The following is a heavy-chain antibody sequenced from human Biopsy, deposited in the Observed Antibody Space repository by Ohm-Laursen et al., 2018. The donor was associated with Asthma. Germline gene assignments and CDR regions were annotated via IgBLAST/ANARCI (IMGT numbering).Heavy chain of an antibody. CDR2: IYWDDDK. CDR1: GFSLSTSGGG. V-gene: IGHV2-5*02. D-gene: IGHD1-26*01. Sequence: TQTLTLTCTFSGFSLSTSGGGVGWIRQPPGKALEWLGNIYWDDDKRYSPSLQSRLTITRDTPKDQVVLTMTNMGPVDTGTYYCVHTLVGLKAFDFWGQGTLVTVTS. J-gene: IGHJ4*02. CDR3: VHTLVGLKAFDF.